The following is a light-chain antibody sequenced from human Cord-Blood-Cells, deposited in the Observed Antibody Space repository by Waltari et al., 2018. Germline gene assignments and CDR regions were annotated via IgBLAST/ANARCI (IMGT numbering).Light chain of an antibody. V-gene: IGKV1-39*01. CDR1: QSISSY. CDR3: QQSYSTPYT. J-gene: IGKJ2*01. CDR2: AAS. Sequence: DIQMTQSPSSLSASVGDSVTTTFRASQSISSYLNWYQQKPGKAPKLLIYAASSLQSGVPSRFSGSGSGTDFTLTISSLQPEDFATYYCQQSYSTPYTFGQGTKLEIK.